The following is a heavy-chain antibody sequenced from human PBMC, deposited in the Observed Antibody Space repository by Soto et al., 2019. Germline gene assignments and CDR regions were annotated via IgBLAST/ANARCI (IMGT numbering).Heavy chain of an antibody. V-gene: IGHV1-69*13. CDR3: VRDSGAKLSSS. D-gene: IGHD6-13*01. CDR1: GGTFSSYR. Sequence: SVKVSCKASGGTFSSYRINWVRQAPGQGLEWMGGIVPIYRTADSAQEFQGRVTITADESARTAYMELRSLKSRDTAVYYCVRDSGAKLSSSWGQGTLVTVSS. J-gene: IGHJ4*02. CDR2: IVPIYRTA.